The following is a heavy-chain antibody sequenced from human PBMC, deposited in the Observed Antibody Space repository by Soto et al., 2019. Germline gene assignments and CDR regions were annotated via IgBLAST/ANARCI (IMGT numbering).Heavy chain of an antibody. CDR1: GFTVSSNY. D-gene: IGHD2-15*01. J-gene: IGHJ4*02. CDR2: IYSGGST. CDR3: ARDLWSLRVVDY. V-gene: IGHV3-66*01. Sequence: GGSLRLSCAASGFTVSSNYMSWVRQAPGKGLEWVSVIYSGGSTYYADSVKGRFTISRDNSKNTLYLQMNSLRAEDTAVYYCARDLWSLRVVDYWGQGTLVTAPQ.